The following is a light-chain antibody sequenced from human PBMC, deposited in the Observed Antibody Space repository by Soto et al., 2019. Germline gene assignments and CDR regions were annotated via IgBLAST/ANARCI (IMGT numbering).Light chain of an antibody. V-gene: IGKV1-5*01. Sequence: DIQMTQSPSTLSASVGDSVTITCRASQNIDNLLAWYQQKPGQAPKVVIFDGYRLETGVQSRFSGSGSGTTFTLTISSLQPDDFATYYCQQYNSYSPTFGPGTKVDIK. CDR2: DGY. CDR1: QNIDNL. CDR3: QQYNSYSPT. J-gene: IGKJ1*01.